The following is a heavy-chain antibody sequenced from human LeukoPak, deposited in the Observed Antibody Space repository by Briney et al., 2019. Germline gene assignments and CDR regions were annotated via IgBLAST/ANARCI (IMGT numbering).Heavy chain of an antibody. D-gene: IGHD5-18*01. J-gene: IGHJ4*02. CDR1: GFTFSSYG. CDR3: AKDRGYSYGSFDY. Sequence: GGSLRLSCAASGFTFSSYGMHWVRQAPGKGLEWVAFIRYDGSNKYYADSVKGRFTISRDNSKNTLYLQMNSLRAEDTAVYYCAKDRGYSYGSFDYWGQGTLVTVSS. V-gene: IGHV3-30*02. CDR2: IRYDGSNK.